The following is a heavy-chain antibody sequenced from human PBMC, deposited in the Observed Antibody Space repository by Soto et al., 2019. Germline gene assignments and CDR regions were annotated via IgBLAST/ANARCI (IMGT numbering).Heavy chain of an antibody. V-gene: IGHV1-3*01. J-gene: IGHJ2*01. D-gene: IGHD3-10*01. CDR3: AREPGRDPDDPNWFLDL. CDR2: INGGNGKT. Sequence: QARIVQSGAEVMKPGASVRVSCTAASGFTFPSYAFHWVRPAPVQRPEWLGWINGGNGKTKHSQKFQGRISLSRDAFASTAYLDLNSLTSEDTAIYYCAREPGRDPDDPNWFLDLWGRGTPVTVSS. CDR1: GFTFPSYA.